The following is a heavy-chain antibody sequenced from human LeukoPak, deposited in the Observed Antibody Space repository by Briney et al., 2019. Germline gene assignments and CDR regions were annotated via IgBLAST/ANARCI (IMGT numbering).Heavy chain of an antibody. V-gene: IGHV4-61*02. CDR3: ASESIAAAAFQH. CDR2: IYTSGST. J-gene: IGHJ1*01. D-gene: IGHD6-13*01. CDR1: GGSISSSSYY. Sequence: SETLSLTCTVSGGSISSSSYYWSWIRQPAGKGLEWIGRIYTSGSTNYNPSLKSRVTISVDTSKNQFSLKLSSVTAADTAVYYCASESIAAAAFQHWGQGTLVTVSS.